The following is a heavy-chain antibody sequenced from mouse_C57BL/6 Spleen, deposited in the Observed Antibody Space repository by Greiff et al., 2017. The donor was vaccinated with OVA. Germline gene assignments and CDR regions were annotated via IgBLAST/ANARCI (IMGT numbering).Heavy chain of an antibody. J-gene: IGHJ1*03. CDR3: ASSYYYGSSCGYFDV. CDR2: INPSSGYT. Sequence: VQLQQSGAELAKPGASVKLSCKASGYTFTSYWMHWVKQRPGQGLEWIGYINPSSGYTKYNQKFKDKATFTADKSSSTAYMQLSSLTYEDSAVYYCASSYYYGSSCGYFDVWGTGTTVTVSA. CDR1: GYTFTSYW. V-gene: IGHV1-7*01. D-gene: IGHD1-1*01.